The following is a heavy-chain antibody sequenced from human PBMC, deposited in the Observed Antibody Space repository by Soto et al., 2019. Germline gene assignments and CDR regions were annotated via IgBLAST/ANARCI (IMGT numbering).Heavy chain of an antibody. V-gene: IGHV3-23*01. CDR2: ISGSGGST. J-gene: IGHJ5*02. CDR1: GFTFSSYA. CDR3: AKTLAVAEAASNWFDP. Sequence: GGSLRLSCAASGFTFSSYAISWVRQAPGKGLEWVSAISGSGGSTYYADSVKGRFTISRDNSKNTLYLQMNSLRAEDTAVYYCAKTLAVAEAASNWFDPWGQGTLVTVSS. D-gene: IGHD6-19*01.